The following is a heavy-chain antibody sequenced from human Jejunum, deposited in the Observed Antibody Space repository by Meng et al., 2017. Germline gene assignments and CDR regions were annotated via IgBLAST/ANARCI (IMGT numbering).Heavy chain of an antibody. CDR1: GDSISSTNW. CDR3: ARGVGDIRVGFDY. D-gene: IGHD5-12*01. CDR2: IYHSGRT. V-gene: IGHV4-4*02. Sequence: QVHLQEPGPGLVTPSGTLSPTCEVSGDSISSTNWWDWLRQPPGKGLEWIGEIYHSGRTNFNPSLESRVTISVDESKNQFSLTLNSVTAADTAVYYCARGVGDIRVGFDYWGQGILVTVSS. J-gene: IGHJ4*02.